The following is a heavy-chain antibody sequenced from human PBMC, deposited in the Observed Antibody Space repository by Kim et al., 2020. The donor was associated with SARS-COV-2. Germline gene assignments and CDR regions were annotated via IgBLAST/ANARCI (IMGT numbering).Heavy chain of an antibody. Sequence: ASVKVSCKASGYTFTSYDINWVRQATGQGLEWMGWMNPNSGNTGYAQKFKGRVTMTRSTSISTAYMELSSLTSEDTAIYFCAREPHVAVAAYQHWGQGTLVTVSS. V-gene: IGHV1-8*01. CDR1: GYTFTSYD. J-gene: IGHJ1*01. CDR2: MNPNSGNT. D-gene: IGHD6-19*01. CDR3: AREPHVAVAAYQH.